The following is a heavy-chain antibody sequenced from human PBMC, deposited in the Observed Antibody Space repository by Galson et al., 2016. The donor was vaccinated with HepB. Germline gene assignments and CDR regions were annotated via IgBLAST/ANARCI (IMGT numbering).Heavy chain of an antibody. V-gene: IGHV3-21*01. J-gene: IGHJ3*02. CDR2: ISSSGSFI. Sequence: SLRLSCAASGFTFSSYSMNWVRQAAGKGLEWVSSISSSGSFIYYADSLQGRFTISRDNAKNSLYLQMDSLRAEDTTVYYCARARGEGAWGLDAFDIWGQGTKVTVSS. CDR1: GFTFSSYS. D-gene: IGHD3-16*01. CDR3: ARARGEGAWGLDAFDI.